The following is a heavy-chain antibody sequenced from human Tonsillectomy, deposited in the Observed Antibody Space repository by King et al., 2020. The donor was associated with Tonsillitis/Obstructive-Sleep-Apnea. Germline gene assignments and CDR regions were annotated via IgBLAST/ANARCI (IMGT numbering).Heavy chain of an antibody. CDR2: IYSGGST. Sequence: VQLVESGGGLIQPGGSLRLSCAASGFTVSSNYMSWVRQAPGKGLEWVSVIYSGGSTYYADSVKGRFTNSRANSKNTLYLQMNSLRYGDTAVYYCAREGRGSPDAFDIWGQGTMVTVSS. CDR3: AREGRGSPDAFDI. J-gene: IGHJ3*02. D-gene: IGHD3-16*01. V-gene: IGHV3-53*01. CDR1: GFTVSSNY.